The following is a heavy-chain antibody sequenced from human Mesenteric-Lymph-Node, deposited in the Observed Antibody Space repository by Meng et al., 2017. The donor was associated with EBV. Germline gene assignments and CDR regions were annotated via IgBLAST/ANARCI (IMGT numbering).Heavy chain of an antibody. Sequence: QPPLQESGPGLGKPSETLSLTCTISGGAISSDNGAWIRQPPGKGLEWIGDTGTSYYNPSLKNRVTISVDTSNQFSLKLSSVTAADTAVYYCARRLHYYGSLGSWGQGTLVTVSS. CDR1: GGAISSDN. CDR3: ARRLHYYGSLGS. V-gene: IGHV4-39*01. CDR2: TGTS. D-gene: IGHD3-10*01. J-gene: IGHJ4*02.